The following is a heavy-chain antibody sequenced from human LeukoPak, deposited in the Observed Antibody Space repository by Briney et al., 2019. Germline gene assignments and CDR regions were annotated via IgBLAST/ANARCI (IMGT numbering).Heavy chain of an antibody. Sequence: ASVKVSCKASGYTFTGYYMHWVRQAPGQGLEWMGWINPNSGGTNYAQKFQGRVTMTRDTSISTAYMELSSLRSEDTAVYYCARCLVGPGIAAAGPTYYYYMDVWGKGTTVTVSS. CDR3: ARCLVGPGIAAAGPTYYYYMDV. V-gene: IGHV1-2*02. D-gene: IGHD6-13*01. CDR2: INPNSGGT. J-gene: IGHJ6*03. CDR1: GYTFTGYY.